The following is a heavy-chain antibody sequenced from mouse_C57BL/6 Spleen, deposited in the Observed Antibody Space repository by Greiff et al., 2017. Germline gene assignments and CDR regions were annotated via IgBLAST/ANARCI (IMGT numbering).Heavy chain of an antibody. V-gene: IGHV5-17*01. J-gene: IGHJ4*01. D-gene: IGHD1-1*01. CDR2: ISSGSSTI. Sequence: EVKLQESGGGLVKPGGSLKLSCAASGFTFSDYGMHWVRQAPEKGLEWVAYISSGSSTIYYADTVKGRFTISRDNAKNTLFLQMTSLRSEDTAMYYCARRGTTVVATRYAMDYWGQGTSVTVSS. CDR1: GFTFSDYG. CDR3: ARRGTTVVATRYAMDY.